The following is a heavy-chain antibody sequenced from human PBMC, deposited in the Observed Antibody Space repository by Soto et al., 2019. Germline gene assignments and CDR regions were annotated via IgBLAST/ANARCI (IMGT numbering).Heavy chain of an antibody. Sequence: SETLSLTCTVSGGSISSYYWSWIRQPPGKGLEWIGYIYYSGSTNYNPSLKSRVTISVDTSKNQFSLKLSSVTAADTAVYYCARAYYGSGSAGTYYMDVWGKGTTVTVSS. CDR1: GGSISSYY. CDR2: IYYSGST. CDR3: ARAYYGSGSAGTYYMDV. D-gene: IGHD3-10*01. V-gene: IGHV4-59*08. J-gene: IGHJ6*03.